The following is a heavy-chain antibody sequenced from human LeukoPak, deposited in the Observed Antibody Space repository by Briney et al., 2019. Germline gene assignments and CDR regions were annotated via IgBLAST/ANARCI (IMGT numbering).Heavy chain of an antibody. V-gene: IGHV4-61*02. CDR2: IYTSGST. D-gene: IGHD3-22*01. J-gene: IGHJ4*02. CDR1: GGSISSGSYY. CDR3: ARDHYYYDSTGYYYLDY. Sequence: SQTLSLTCTVSGGSISSGSYYWSWIRQLAGKGLEWMGRIYTSGSTNYNPSLKSRVTISVDMSKNQFSLKLSSVTAADTAVYYCARDHYYYDSTGYYYLDYWGQGTLVTVSS.